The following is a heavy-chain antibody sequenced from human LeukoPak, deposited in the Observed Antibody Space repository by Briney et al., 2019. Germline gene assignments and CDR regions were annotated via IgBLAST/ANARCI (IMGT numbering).Heavy chain of an antibody. CDR3: AKAPVTTCRGAYCYPFDY. D-gene: IGHD2-21*01. CDR2: ISDSGNT. CDR1: GFTLSSYA. Sequence: GGSLRLSCAASGFTLSSYAMSWVHQAPGKGLEWVSAISDSGNTYHADSVKARFTISRDSSKNTLFLQMNRLRPEDAAVYYCAKAPVTTCRGAYCYPFDYWGQGTLVTVSS. V-gene: IGHV3-23*01. J-gene: IGHJ4*02.